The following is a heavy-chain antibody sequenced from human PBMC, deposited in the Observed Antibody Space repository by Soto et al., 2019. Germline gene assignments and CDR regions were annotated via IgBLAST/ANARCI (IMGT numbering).Heavy chain of an antibody. V-gene: IGHV3-33*01. J-gene: IGHJ4*02. CDR1: GFTFSSYG. CDR2: IWYDGSNK. CDR3: ARDTGPGYLAAAVYFDY. Sequence: GGSLRLSCAASGFTFSSYGMHWVRQAPGKGLEWVAVIWYDGSNKYYADSVKGRFTISRDNSKNTLYLQMNSLRAEDTAVYYCARDTGPGYLAAAVYFDYWGQGTLVTVSS. D-gene: IGHD6-13*01.